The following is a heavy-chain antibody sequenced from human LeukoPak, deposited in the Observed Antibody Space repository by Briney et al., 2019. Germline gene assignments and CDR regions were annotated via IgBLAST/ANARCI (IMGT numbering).Heavy chain of an antibody. CDR2: TYYRSKWYN. J-gene: IGHJ5*02. V-gene: IGHV6-1*01. CDR1: GDSVSGNSAS. D-gene: IGHD5-18*01. CDR3: AGVAWSVTDWFAP. Sequence: SQTLSLTCAISGDSVSGNSASWSWIRQSPSRGLEWLGRTYYRSKWYNDYAVSVKSRITINPDTSKNQFSLQLNSVTPEDTAVYYCAGVAWSVTDWFAPWGQETLVTVSS.